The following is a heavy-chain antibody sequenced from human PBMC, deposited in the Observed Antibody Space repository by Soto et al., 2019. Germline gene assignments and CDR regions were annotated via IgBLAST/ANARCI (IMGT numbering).Heavy chain of an antibody. V-gene: IGHV3-23*01. Sequence: GGSLRLSCAASGFTFSSYAMSWVRQAPGKGLEWVSAISGSGGSTYYADSVKGRFTISRDNSKNTLYLQMNSLGAEDTAVYYCAKDLGPFGGLHLGELSLLDPVYFDYWGQGTLVTVSS. D-gene: IGHD3-16*02. CDR3: AKDLGPFGGLHLGELSLLDPVYFDY. CDR2: ISGSGGST. CDR1: GFTFSSYA. J-gene: IGHJ4*02.